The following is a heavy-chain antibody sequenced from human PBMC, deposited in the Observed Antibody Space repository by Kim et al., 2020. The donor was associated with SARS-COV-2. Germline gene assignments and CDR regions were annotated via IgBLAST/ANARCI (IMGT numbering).Heavy chain of an antibody. Sequence: AQKFTGRVTMTTDTSMSTAYMELSSLRSDDTAVYYCVRAISDSAGCLMDCWGQGTLVTVSS. J-gene: IGHJ4*02. CDR3: VRAISDSAGCLMDC. V-gene: IGHV1-18*01. D-gene: IGHD6-25*01.